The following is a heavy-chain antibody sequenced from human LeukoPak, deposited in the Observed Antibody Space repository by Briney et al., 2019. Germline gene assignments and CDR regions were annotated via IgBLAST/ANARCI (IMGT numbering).Heavy chain of an antibody. V-gene: IGHV1-8*01. J-gene: IGHJ4*02. D-gene: IGHD5-24*01. CDR1: GYTFTSYD. CDR3: ARGRHLATLFDY. CDR2: MNPNSGNT. Sequence: ASVKVSCKASGYTFTSYDINWVRQATGQGLEWMGWMNPNSGNTGYAQKFQGRVTMTRNTSISTAYMELSSLRSEDTAVYYCARGRHLATLFDYWGQGTLVTVSS.